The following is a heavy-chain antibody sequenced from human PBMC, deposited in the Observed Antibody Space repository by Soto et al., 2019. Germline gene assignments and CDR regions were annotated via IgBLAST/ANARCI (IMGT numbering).Heavy chain of an antibody. D-gene: IGHD2-2*01. CDR3: AREASVLIPAAQPSRFDS. CDR2: ISPYSGYT. J-gene: IGHJ4*02. CDR1: GYSFMKYG. Sequence: ASVKVSCKGFGYSFMKYGINWVRQAPGQGLEWVGWISPYSGYTHSAQKFHCRLTLTTDTAASTAYMELRILRSADTALYYCAREASVLIPAAQPSRFDSWGRGTLVTVSS. V-gene: IGHV1-18*01.